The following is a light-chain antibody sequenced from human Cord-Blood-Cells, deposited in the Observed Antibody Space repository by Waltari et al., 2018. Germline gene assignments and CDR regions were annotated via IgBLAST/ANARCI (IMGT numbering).Light chain of an antibody. CDR3: QQYNSNSYT. V-gene: IGKV1-5*03. Sequence: SQMTQSPSTLSASVGDRVTITCRASQSISSWLAWYQQKPGKAPKLLIYKASSLESGVPTRFSGSRSETEFVLTISSLQTDDFATSYWQQYNSNSYTFGQGTKIELK. J-gene: IGKJ2*01. CDR1: QSISSW. CDR2: KAS.